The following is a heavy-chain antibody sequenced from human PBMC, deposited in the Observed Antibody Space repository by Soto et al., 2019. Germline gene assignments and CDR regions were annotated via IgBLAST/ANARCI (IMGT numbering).Heavy chain of an antibody. D-gene: IGHD5-12*01. V-gene: IGHV4-30-4*01. CDR3: AREASCYDIGAEYDAFDI. CDR2: IYYSGST. CDR1: GGSISSGDYY. Sequence: QVQLQESGPGLVKPSQTLSLTCTVSGGSISSGDYYWSWIRQPPGKGLEWIGYIYYSGSTYYNPSLRIRVTISVDTSKNQFSLQLSSVTAADTAVYYCAREASCYDIGAEYDAFDIWGQGTMVTVSS. J-gene: IGHJ3*02.